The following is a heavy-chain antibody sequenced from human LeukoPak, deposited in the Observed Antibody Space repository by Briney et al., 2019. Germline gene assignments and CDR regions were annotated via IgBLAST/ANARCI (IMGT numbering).Heavy chain of an antibody. CDR3: ARERLRQDGMDYGMDV. Sequence: ASVKVSCKASGYTFTGYYMHWVRQAPGQGLEWMGIINPSGGSTSYAQKFQGRVTMTRDTSTSTVYMELSSLRSEDTAVYYCARERLRQDGMDYGMDVWGQGTTVTVSS. J-gene: IGHJ6*02. CDR2: INPSGGST. V-gene: IGHV1-46*01. CDR1: GYTFTGYY. D-gene: IGHD1-1*01.